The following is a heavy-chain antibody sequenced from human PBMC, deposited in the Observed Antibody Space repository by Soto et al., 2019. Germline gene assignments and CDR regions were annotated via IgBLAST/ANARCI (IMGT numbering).Heavy chain of an antibody. J-gene: IGHJ5*02. CDR1: GGKCMNYA. V-gene: IGHV3-23*01. CDR2: LSDGGGST. Sequence: GVSLRLSYGASGGKCMNYAVSWVRQNPGKGLEWVSGLSDGGGSTFYADSVKGRFTISRDNAKNTLYPQMSSLRAEDTAVYYCAKEGTTSPYNWFDPWGQGTLVNLSS. D-gene: IGHD2-2*01. CDR3: AKEGTTSPYNWFDP.